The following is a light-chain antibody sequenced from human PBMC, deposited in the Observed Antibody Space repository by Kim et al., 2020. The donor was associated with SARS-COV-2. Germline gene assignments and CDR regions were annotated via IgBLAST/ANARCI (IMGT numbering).Light chain of an antibody. CDR2: AAF. Sequence: SASVGDRVPIPWRASQGISSWLAWYQQKTGKAPKLLNYAAFSLESGVPSRFSGRGSGTDFTLTISQLQPEEFATYYCPQANSFPYTFGQGTKLEI. V-gene: IGKV1-12*02. J-gene: IGKJ2*01. CDR1: QGISSW. CDR3: PQANSFPYT.